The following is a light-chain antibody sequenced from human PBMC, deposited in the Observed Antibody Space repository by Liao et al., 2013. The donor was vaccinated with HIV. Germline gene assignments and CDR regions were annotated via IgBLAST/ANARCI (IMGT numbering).Light chain of an antibody. CDR2: YNS. CDR1: NIGTRS. Sequence: SNDLTQPPSVSAGPGETARITCRGSNIGTRSVHWYQQRPGQAPVLIIYYNSDRSSGIPERFSGSNSGNTATLIISRVEAGDEADYYCQVWDSSSDPVVFGGGTKLTVL. V-gene: IGLV3-21*04. J-gene: IGLJ2*01. CDR3: QVWDSSSDPVV.